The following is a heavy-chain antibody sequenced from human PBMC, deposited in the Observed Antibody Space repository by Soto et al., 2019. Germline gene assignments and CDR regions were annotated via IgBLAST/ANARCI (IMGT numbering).Heavy chain of an antibody. D-gene: IGHD4-17*01. CDR3: ARDSDASVTH. CDR2: INAGNGDT. Sequence: ASVKVSCKASGYTFTAYAIHLVRQAPGQGLEWMAWINAGNGDTKYSQKFQGRVTVTRDTSASTVYMELSSLRSEDTAVYYCARDSDASVTHWVQGTLVTVSS. CDR1: GYTFTAYA. J-gene: IGHJ4*02. V-gene: IGHV1-3*01.